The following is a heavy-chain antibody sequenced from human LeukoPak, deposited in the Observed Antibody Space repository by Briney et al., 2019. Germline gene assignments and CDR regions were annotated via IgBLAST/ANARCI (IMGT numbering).Heavy chain of an antibody. CDR3: ARGLQYGFAP. V-gene: IGHV4-4*02. CDR1: GGSISSSYW. CDR2: IYHSGST. J-gene: IGHJ5*02. D-gene: IGHD3-10*01. Sequence: SGTLSLTCGVSGGSISSSYWWSWVRQPPGKGLEWIGEIYHSGSTNYNPSLKSRVTISVDTSKNQFSLKLSSVTAADTAVYYCARGLQYGFAPWGQGTLVTVSS.